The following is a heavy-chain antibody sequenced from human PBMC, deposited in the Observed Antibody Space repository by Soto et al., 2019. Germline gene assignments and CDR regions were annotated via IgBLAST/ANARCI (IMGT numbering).Heavy chain of an antibody. V-gene: IGHV4-38-2*02. D-gene: IGHD4-17*01. CDR1: GYSITSGYY. Sequence: SETLSLTCAVSGYSITSGYYWGWIRQPPGKGLEWIGSIYHSESTYYNPSLKSRVTISVDTSKDQFSLKLNSVTAADTAVYYCARDGTTVTDNNPNQYYYYYYGMDVWGQGTTVTV. CDR3: ARDGTTVTDNNPNQYYYYYYGMDV. CDR2: IYHSEST. J-gene: IGHJ6*02.